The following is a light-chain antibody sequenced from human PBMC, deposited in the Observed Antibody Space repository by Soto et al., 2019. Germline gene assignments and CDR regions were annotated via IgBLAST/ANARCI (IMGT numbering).Light chain of an antibody. CDR2: GAS. Sequence: EIVLTQSPGTLSLSPGERATLSCRASESIARTYLAWYQQKPGQAPRLLIHGASSRATGIPDRFSGSNSGTDFTLTISRLEPEDSAVYYCQQYGASPLTFGGGTKVEIK. J-gene: IGKJ4*01. CDR3: QQYGASPLT. CDR1: ESIARTY. V-gene: IGKV3-20*01.